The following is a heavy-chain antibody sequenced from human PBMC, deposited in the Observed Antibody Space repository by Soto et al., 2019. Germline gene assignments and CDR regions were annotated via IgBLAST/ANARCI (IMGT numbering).Heavy chain of an antibody. CDR2: ISTTSSFI. Sequence: GGSLRLSCVASGFTFNTYNMNWVRQAPGKGLEWVSSISTTSSFIYYADSVKGRFTISRDNAKKSLYLQMNSLGAEDTAIYYCARDASLAYSDILTAMKWAWDYWGQGTLVTVSS. J-gene: IGHJ4*02. D-gene: IGHD3-9*01. CDR1: GFTFNTYN. CDR3: ARDASLAYSDILTAMKWAWDY. V-gene: IGHV3-21*01.